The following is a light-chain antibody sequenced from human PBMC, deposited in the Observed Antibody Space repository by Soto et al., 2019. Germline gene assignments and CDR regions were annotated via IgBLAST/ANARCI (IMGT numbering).Light chain of an antibody. Sequence: DVLMTQSPLSLPVTLGQPASISCWSSRSLAYIDGNTYLNWFQQRPGQSPRRLIYNVSNRDAVVPDRLRGSGSGTAFTLKISRVEAEDVAVYYCMQGTHWPPYTFGQGTKLEIK. CDR2: NVS. V-gene: IGKV2-30*01. CDR1: RSLAYIDGNTY. J-gene: IGKJ2*01. CDR3: MQGTHWPPYT.